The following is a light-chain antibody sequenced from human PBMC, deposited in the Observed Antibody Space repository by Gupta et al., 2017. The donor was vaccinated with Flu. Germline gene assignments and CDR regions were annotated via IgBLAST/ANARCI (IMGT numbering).Light chain of an antibody. J-gene: IGLJ3*02. Sequence: QSVLTQPPSMSGAPGQTVTISCTGSSSNIGAGYDVHWYQQLPGTAPRLLLYGNTNRPSGVPDRFSGSKSGTSASLAITGLQAEDEADYYGQSYDSSLSGFVVFGGGTKLTVL. CDR1: SSNIGAGYD. CDR2: GNT. V-gene: IGLV1-40*01. CDR3: QSYDSSLSGFVV.